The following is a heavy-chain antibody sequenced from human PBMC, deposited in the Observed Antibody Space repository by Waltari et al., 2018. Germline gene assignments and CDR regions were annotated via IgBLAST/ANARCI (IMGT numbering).Heavy chain of an antibody. J-gene: IGHJ4*02. CDR2: ISYDGSNK. V-gene: IGHV3-30*01. CDR3: AREPTSNLGSYSGFDY. CDR1: GFTFSSYA. Sequence: QVQLVESGGGVVQPGRSLRLSCAASGFTFSSYAMHWVRQAPGKGLEWVAVISYDGSNKYYADSVKGRFTISRDKSKNTLYLQMNSLRAEDTAVYYCAREPTSNLGSYSGFDYWGQGTLVTVSS. D-gene: IGHD1-26*01.